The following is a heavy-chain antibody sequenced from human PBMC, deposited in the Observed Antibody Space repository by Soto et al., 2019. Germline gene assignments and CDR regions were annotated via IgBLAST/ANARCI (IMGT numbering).Heavy chain of an antibody. CDR2: INTGYGNT. V-gene: IGHV1-3*04. CDR1: GYTFTHYT. Sequence: ASVKVSCKASGYTFTHYTMHWVRQAPGQRLEWMGWINTGYGNTKYSQKFQGRVTITRDTSASTAYMELSSLRSEDTAVYYCARERDVNDRNYYYYWSQRTLVTVSS. D-gene: IGHD4-4*01. CDR3: ARERDVNDRNYYYY. J-gene: IGHJ4*02.